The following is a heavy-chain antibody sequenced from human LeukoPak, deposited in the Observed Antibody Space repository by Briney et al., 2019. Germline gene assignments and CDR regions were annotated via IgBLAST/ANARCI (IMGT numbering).Heavy chain of an antibody. D-gene: IGHD3-10*01. Sequence: SETLSLTCTVSGGSIHNYFWNWFRQSPGKGLEWIAHIYSTGSIEYNPSLRSRVTLSVDTSKNQFSLKLSSMTAADTAVYYCARGTVSRYYNSAGTKYKWGDSSDIWGQGTKVTVSS. J-gene: IGHJ3*02. CDR2: IYSTGSI. CDR3: ARGTVSRYYNSAGTKYKWGDSSDI. CDR1: GGSIHNYF. V-gene: IGHV4-59*13.